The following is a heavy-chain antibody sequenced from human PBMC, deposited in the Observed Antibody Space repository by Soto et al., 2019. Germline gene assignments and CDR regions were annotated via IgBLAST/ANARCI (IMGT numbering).Heavy chain of an antibody. J-gene: IGHJ6*02. CDR2: IIPIFGTA. Sequence: QVQLVQSGAEVKKPGSSVKVSSKASGGTFSSYAISWVRQAPGQGLEWMGGIIPIFGTANYAQKFQGRVTITADESTSTAYMELSSLRSEDTAVYYCARDLRMGASIYYYGMDVWGQGTTVTVSS. CDR3: ARDLRMGASIYYYGMDV. V-gene: IGHV1-69*01. D-gene: IGHD1-26*01. CDR1: GGTFSSYA.